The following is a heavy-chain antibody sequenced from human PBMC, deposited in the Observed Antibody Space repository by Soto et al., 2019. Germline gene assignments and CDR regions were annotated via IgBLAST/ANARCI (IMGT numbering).Heavy chain of an antibody. CDR2: ISTDGSFT. CDR1: GFTFSSYA. J-gene: IGHJ3*02. CDR3: ARGVSFGLDI. D-gene: IGHD3-16*01. Sequence: GGSLRLSCAASGFTFSSYAVHWVRQAPGKGLVWVSRISTDGSFTIYADSVKGRFTISRDNAKNTLYLQMNSLRAEDTAVYYCARGVSFGLDIWGQGTMVTVSS. V-gene: IGHV3-74*01.